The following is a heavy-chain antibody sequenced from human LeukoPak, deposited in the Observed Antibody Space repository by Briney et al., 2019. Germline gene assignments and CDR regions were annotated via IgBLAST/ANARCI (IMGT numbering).Heavy chain of an antibody. Sequence: GASVKVSCKASGYTFTGYYMHWVRQAPGQGLEWMGWINPNSGGTNYAQKFQGRVTMTRDTSISTAYMELSRLRSDDTAVYYCATGYGGLWELLPLDYWGQGTLVTVSS. CDR3: ATGYGGLWELLPLDY. CDR1: GYTFTGYY. J-gene: IGHJ4*02. D-gene: IGHD1-26*01. CDR2: INPNSGGT. V-gene: IGHV1-2*02.